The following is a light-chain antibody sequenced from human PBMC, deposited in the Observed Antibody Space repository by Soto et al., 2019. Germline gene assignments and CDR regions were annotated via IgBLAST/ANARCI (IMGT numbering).Light chain of an antibody. V-gene: IGKV1-5*03. CDR2: KAS. J-gene: IGKJ1*01. CDR3: QQYNFYSLT. Sequence: DIQMTQSPSTLSASVGDTVTITCRASQSISSWLAWYQQKPGKAPKLLIYKASSLQSGVPSRFSGTGSGTAFTLTISSLQPDDVATYYCQQYNFYSLTFGQGTKVEIK. CDR1: QSISSW.